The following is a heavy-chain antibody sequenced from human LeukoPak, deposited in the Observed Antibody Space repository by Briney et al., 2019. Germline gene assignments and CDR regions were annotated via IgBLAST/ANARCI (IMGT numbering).Heavy chain of an antibody. Sequence: ASVKVSCKASGYTFTSYGISWVRQAPGQGLEWMGWISAYNGNTNYAQKLQGRVTMTTDTSTSTAYMELRSLRSDDTAVYYCARDPVGYCSGGSCSGGAFDIWGQGTMVTVSS. CDR2: ISAYNGNT. V-gene: IGHV1-18*01. CDR1: GYTFTSYG. J-gene: IGHJ3*02. D-gene: IGHD2-15*01. CDR3: ARDPVGYCSGGSCSGGAFDI.